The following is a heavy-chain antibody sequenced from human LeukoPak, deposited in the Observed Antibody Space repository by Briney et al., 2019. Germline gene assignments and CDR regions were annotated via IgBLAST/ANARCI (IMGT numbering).Heavy chain of an antibody. CDR1: GGSFSSGDDY. V-gene: IGHV4-30-4*01. CDR2: IHYSGST. CDR3: ARGNSRGEGSARKFYYCDMDV. Sequence: PSETLSLTCTVSGGSFSSGDDYWNWIRQPPGKGLEWIGYIHYSGSTYYNPSLKSRVTISVDMSKNQFSLKLSSVTAADTAMCYCARGNSRGEGSARKFYYCDMDVWGQGTTVTVSS. J-gene: IGHJ6*02. D-gene: IGHD3-10*01.